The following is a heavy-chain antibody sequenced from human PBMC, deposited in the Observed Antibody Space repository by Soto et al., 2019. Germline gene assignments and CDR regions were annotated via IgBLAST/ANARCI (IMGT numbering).Heavy chain of an antibody. CDR3: ATDNWLVPLTDY. Sequence: GGSLRLSCAASGFTFSNAWMNWVRQAPGKGLEWVGRIKSKTDGGTTDYAAPVKGRFTISRDDSKNTLYLQMNSLKTEDTAVYYCATDNWLVPLTDYWGQGTLVTVSS. CDR2: IKSKTDGGTT. CDR1: GFTFSNAW. V-gene: IGHV3-15*07. J-gene: IGHJ4*02. D-gene: IGHD6-19*01.